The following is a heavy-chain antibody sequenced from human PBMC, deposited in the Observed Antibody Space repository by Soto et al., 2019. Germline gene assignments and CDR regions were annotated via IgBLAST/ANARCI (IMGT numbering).Heavy chain of an antibody. CDR1: GFPFSSYW. J-gene: IGHJ4*02. CDR3: ARAGDGFDY. D-gene: IGHD7-27*01. V-gene: IGHV3-74*01. Sequence: EVQLVESGGGLVQPGGSLRLSCAASGFPFSSYWMHWVRQAPGKGLVWVSRINSDGSTTTYADSVKGRFTISRDNAKNTMFLPMNSLRAEDTAVYYCARAGDGFDYWGQGTLVTVSS. CDR2: INSDGSTT.